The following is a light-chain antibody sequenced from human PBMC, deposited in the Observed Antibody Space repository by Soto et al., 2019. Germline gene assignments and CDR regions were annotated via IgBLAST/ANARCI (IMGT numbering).Light chain of an antibody. J-gene: IGLJ3*02. V-gene: IGLV2-14*01. CDR2: EVT. CDR3: SSYTSSSTWV. Sequence: QSVLTQPASVSGSPGQSIAISCAGTSSDVGGYNYVSWYQQHPGKAPKLMIYEVTNRPSGVSDRFSGSKSGNTASLTISGLQAEDEADYYCSSYTSSSTWVFGGGTKLTVX. CDR1: SSDVGGYNY.